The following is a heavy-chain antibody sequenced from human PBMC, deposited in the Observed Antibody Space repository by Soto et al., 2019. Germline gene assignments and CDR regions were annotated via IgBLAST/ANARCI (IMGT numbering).Heavy chain of an antibody. Sequence: GAPVKVSCKASGYTLTSYYIHWVRQAPGQGLEWMGIINPTGGSTSYAQKFQGRVTITSDTSTSTIYMELSSLRSDDTAVYYCARIYPGLGYFDYWAQGTLVTVSS. D-gene: IGHD1-26*01. J-gene: IGHJ4*02. CDR3: ARIYPGLGYFDY. V-gene: IGHV1-46*01. CDR2: INPTGGST. CDR1: GYTLTSYY.